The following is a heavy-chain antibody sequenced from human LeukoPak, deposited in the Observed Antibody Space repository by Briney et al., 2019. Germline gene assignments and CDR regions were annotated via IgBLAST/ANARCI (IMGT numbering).Heavy chain of an antibody. J-gene: IGHJ4*02. V-gene: IGHV3-23*01. CDR2: INSGGVT. D-gene: IGHD2-15*01. Sequence: PGGSLRLSCAASGFNFSTYAMSWVRQAPGKGLEWVSTINSGGVTYYADSVKGRFTISRDKSKNTLYLQMNSLRAGDTAVYYCAKALVGVVEASNFDYWGQGTLVTVSS. CDR3: AKALVGVVEASNFDY. CDR1: GFNFSTYA.